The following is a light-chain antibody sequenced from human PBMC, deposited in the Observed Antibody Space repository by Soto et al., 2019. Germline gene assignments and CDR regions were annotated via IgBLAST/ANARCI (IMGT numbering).Light chain of an antibody. J-gene: IGLJ1*01. Sequence: QSALTQPASVSGSPGQSITISCTGTSSDVGGYNYVSWYQQHPGKAPKLMIYDVSNRPSGVSNRFSGSKSGNTASLTICGLQPEDEADYYCSSYTSSSILFGTGTKLTVL. CDR3: SSYTSSSIL. V-gene: IGLV2-14*01. CDR1: SSDVGGYNY. CDR2: DVS.